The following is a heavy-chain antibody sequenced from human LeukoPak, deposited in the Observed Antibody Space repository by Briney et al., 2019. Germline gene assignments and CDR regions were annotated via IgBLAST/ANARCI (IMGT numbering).Heavy chain of an antibody. CDR3: ARGFSGNYYNY. D-gene: IGHD1-26*01. CDR1: GDSVSSNSAA. Sequence: SQTLSLTRAISGDSVSSNSAAWNRIRQSPSRGLEWLGRTYYRSKWYTDYALSMRSRITINPDSSKNQFSLQLDSMTPDDTAVYYCARGFSGNYYNYWGQGTLVTVSS. J-gene: IGHJ4*02. CDR2: TYYRSKWYT. V-gene: IGHV6-1*01.